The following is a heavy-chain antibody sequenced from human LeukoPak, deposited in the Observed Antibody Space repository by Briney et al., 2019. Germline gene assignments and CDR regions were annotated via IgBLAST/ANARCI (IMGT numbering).Heavy chain of an antibody. Sequence: SETLSLTCAVSGGSISSGGYSWSWIRQPPGKGLEWIGYIYHSGSTYYNPSLKSRVTISVDRSKNQFSLRLSSVTAADTAVYYCARGAFQRVAAAAFDYWGQGTLVTVSS. CDR2: IYHSGST. CDR3: ARGAFQRVAAAAFDY. D-gene: IGHD6-13*01. J-gene: IGHJ4*02. V-gene: IGHV4-30-2*02. CDR1: GGSISSGGYS.